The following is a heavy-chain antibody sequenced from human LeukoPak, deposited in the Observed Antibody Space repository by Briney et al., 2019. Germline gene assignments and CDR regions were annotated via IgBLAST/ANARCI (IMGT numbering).Heavy chain of an antibody. CDR2: IWYDGSNK. Sequence: GGSLRLSCVASGFTFPDYAMHWVRQPPGKGLEWVAVIWYDGSNKYYADSVKGRFTISRDNSKNTLYLQMNSLRAEDTAVYYCARGLYSSSSGGNWFDPWGQGTLVTVSS. CDR1: GFTFPDYA. CDR3: ARGLYSSSSGGNWFDP. J-gene: IGHJ5*02. D-gene: IGHD6-6*01. V-gene: IGHV3-33*08.